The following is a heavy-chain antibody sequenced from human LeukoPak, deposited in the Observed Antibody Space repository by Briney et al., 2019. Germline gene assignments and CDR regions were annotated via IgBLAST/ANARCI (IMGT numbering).Heavy chain of an antibody. Sequence: MPSETLSLTCTVSGGSISSYYWSWIRQPPGKGLEWIGSIYYSGSTYYNPSLKSRVTISVDTSKNQFSLKLSSVTAADTAVYYCARETTVVTPARYYYFYMDVWGKGTTVTVSS. CDR2: IYYSGST. D-gene: IGHD4-23*01. CDR3: ARETTVVTPARYYYFYMDV. CDR1: GGSISSYY. J-gene: IGHJ6*03. V-gene: IGHV4-59*12.